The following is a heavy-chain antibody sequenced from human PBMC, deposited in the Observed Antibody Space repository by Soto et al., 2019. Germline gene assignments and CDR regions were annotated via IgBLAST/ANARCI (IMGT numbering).Heavy chain of an antibody. V-gene: IGHV4-34*01. CDR2: INLSGST. CDR3: AGLTEGFSGMDV. CDR1: GGSFSDYY. Sequence: QVQLQQWGAGLLKPSETLSLTCALYGGSFSDYYWSWIRQPPGKGLEWIGEINLSGSTNYNPSLKSRVTISVDTSKNQVSLKLSSVTAADTAVYYCAGLTEGFSGMDVWGQGTTVTVSS. J-gene: IGHJ6*02.